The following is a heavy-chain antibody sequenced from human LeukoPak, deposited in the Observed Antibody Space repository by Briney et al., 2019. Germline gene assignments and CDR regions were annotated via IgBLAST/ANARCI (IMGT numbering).Heavy chain of an antibody. CDR3: TRGESSSKIDY. CDR1: GFTFRGYW. D-gene: IGHD6-6*01. CDR2: IKEDGSEK. J-gene: IGHJ4*02. Sequence: PGGSLRLSCAASGFTFRGYWMSWVRQAPGKGLEWVANIKEDGSEKYYVDSVKGRFTISRDNAKNSLNLQMDSLRVEDTAVYYCTRGESSSKIDYWGQGTLVTVSS. V-gene: IGHV3-7*01.